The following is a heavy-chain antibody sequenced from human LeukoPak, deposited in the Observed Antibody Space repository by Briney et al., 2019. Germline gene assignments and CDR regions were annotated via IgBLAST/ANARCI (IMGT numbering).Heavy chain of an antibody. CDR3: TKPRGGYYFDY. D-gene: IGHD1-14*01. V-gene: IGHV3-74*01. CDR1: GFTFSSYW. CDR2: IDSDGSST. Sequence: PGGSLRLSCAASGFTFSSYWMHWVRQAPGKGLVWVSRIDSDGSSTSHADSVKGRFTISRDNSKNTLYLQMNSLRAEDTAVYYCTKPRGGYYFDYWGQGTLVTVSS. J-gene: IGHJ4*02.